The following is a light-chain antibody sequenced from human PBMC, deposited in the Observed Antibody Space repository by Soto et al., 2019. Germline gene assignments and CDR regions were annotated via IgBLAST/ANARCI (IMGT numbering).Light chain of an antibody. CDR2: VDGS. CDR3: QVWDIDSDDVV. V-gene: IGLV3-21*02. Sequence: SYELTQPPSVTVAPGPTARITCGGTNIGSKSVHWYQQRPGQAPVVVVYVDGSDRPSGIPERISGCSSGMPATRTIGRVEAGDEAANYCQVWDIDSDDVVFSGGTKLTV. CDR1: NIGSKS. J-gene: IGLJ2*01.